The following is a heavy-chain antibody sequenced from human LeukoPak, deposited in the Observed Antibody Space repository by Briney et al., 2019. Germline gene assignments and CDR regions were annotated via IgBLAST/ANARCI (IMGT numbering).Heavy chain of an antibody. J-gene: IGHJ4*02. CDR1: GGSINSYY. CDR2: IYYSGGT. D-gene: IGHD3-22*01. CDR3: ASFYFDSSGYYSLGLV. Sequence: PSETLSLTCTVSGGSINSYYWSWIRQPPGKGLEWIGYIYYSGGTNYDPSLKSRVTISVDTSKNQFSLKLSSVTAADTAVYYCASFYFDSSGYYSLGLVWGQGTLVTVSS. V-gene: IGHV4-59*08.